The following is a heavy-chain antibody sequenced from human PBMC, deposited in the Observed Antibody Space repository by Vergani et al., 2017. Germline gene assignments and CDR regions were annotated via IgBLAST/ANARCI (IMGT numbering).Heavy chain of an antibody. J-gene: IGHJ3*02. Sequence: QVQLQQWGAGLLKPSETLSLTCAVYGGSFSGYYWSWIRQPPGKGLEWIGEINHSGSTNYNPSLKSRVTISVDTSKNQFSLKRSSVTAADTAVYYCARARVGWQKYRCAFDIWGQGTMVTVSS. CDR3: ARARVGWQKYRCAFDI. V-gene: IGHV4-34*01. D-gene: IGHD1-1*01. CDR2: INHSGST. CDR1: GGSFSGYY.